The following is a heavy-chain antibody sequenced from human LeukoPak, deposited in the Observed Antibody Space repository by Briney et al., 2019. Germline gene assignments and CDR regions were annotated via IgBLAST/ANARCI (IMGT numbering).Heavy chain of an antibody. CDR3: ARGNYDYFDS. D-gene: IGHD1-7*01. V-gene: IGHV4-34*01. CDR2: INHSGST. J-gene: IGHJ4*02. Sequence: SETLSLTCAVYGGSFSGYHWSWIRQPPGKGLEWIGKINHSGSTNYNPSLKSRVTISVDTSKNQFSLKLSSVTAADTAVYFCARGNYDYFDSWGQGTLVTVSS. CDR1: GGSFSGYH.